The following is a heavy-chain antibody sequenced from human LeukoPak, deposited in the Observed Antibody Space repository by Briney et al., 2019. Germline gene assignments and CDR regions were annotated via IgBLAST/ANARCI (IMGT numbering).Heavy chain of an antibody. CDR2: IKQDGSEK. CDR3: ARGKYYFDY. Sequence: GGSLRLSCAASGFTFTTHGMHWVRQAPGKGLEWVANIKQDGSEKYYVDSVKGRFTISRDNAKNSLYLQMNSLRAEDTAVYYCARGKYYFDYWGQGTLVTVSS. CDR1: GFTFTTHG. V-gene: IGHV3-7*03. J-gene: IGHJ4*02. D-gene: IGHD3-10*01.